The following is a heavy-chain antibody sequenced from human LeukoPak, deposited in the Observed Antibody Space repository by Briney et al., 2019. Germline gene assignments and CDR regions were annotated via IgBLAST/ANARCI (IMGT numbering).Heavy chain of an antibody. V-gene: IGHV4-59*01. CDR3: ARGGGSGTT. J-gene: IGHJ4*02. CDR1: GGSISSYY. D-gene: IGHD1-26*01. CDR2: IYYSGST. Sequence: SGTLYLTCTVSGGSISSYYWSWIRQPPGKGLEWIGHIYYSGSTNYNPSLKSRVTISVDTSKNQFSPKLSSVAAADTAVYYCARGGGSGTTWGQGTLVTVSS.